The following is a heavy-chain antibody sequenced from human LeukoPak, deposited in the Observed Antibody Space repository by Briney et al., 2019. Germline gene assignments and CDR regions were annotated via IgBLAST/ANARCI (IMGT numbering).Heavy chain of an antibody. Sequence: GASVTVSCKASGYTFTNYGINWVRQAPGQGLEWMGWISVYNGHTNYAQRLQGRVTMTTDTSTSSAYMELRSLRSDDTAVYFCARDRRSFDYWGQGTLVTVSS. J-gene: IGHJ4*02. CDR2: ISVYNGHT. V-gene: IGHV1-18*01. CDR3: ARDRRSFDY. CDR1: GYTFTNYG.